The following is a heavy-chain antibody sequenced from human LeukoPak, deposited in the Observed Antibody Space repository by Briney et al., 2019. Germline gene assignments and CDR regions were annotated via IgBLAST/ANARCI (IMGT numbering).Heavy chain of an antibody. Sequence: GGSLRLSCAASGFTFSSYAMNWVRQAPEKGLEWVSGISGSGDNTYYADSVKGRFSISRDNSKNTVYLQMNSLRAEDTAVYYCARDSWFDPWGQGTLVTVSS. CDR2: ISGSGDNT. CDR3: ARDSWFDP. V-gene: IGHV3-23*01. CDR1: GFTFSSYA. J-gene: IGHJ5*02.